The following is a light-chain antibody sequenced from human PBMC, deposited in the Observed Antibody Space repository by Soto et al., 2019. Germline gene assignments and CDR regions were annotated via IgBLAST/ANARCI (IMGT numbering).Light chain of an antibody. Sequence: IQMTQSPSTLSASVGDRVTITCRASQSLNNDLAWYQQKPGKAPNLLIYDASTLERGVPSRFSGTGSGTEFTLAINSLQPDDFATYYCQQYDNLPLTFGGGTKVDIK. J-gene: IGKJ4*01. CDR1: QSLNND. V-gene: IGKV1-5*01. CDR3: QQYDNLPLT. CDR2: DAS.